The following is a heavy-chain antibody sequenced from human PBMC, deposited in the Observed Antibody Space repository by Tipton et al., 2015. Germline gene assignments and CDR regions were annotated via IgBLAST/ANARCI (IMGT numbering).Heavy chain of an antibody. CDR3: ARDSGYGTVAH. D-gene: IGHD5-12*01. CDR1: GYTFTSYY. J-gene: IGHJ5*02. Sequence: QLVQSGAEVKKPGASVKVSCKASGYTFTSYYMHWVRQAPGQGLEWMGIINPNGGSTSYALKFQGRVTMTRDTSTSTVYMELSSLRSDDTAVYYCARDSGYGTVAHWGRGSLVTVSS. CDR2: INPNGGST. V-gene: IGHV1-46*01.